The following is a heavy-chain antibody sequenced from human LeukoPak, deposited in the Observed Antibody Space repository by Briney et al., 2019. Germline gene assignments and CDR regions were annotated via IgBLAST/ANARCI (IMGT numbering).Heavy chain of an antibody. CDR3: ARVRGIDV. CDR1: GYTFTGYY. CDR2: INPNSSDT. Sequence: ASVKVSCKASGYTFTGYYMHWVRQAPGQGLEWMGWINPNSSDTKYAQKFQGRVTLTRDTSISTAYMELTRLKSDDTATYYCARVRGIDVWGQGTMVTVSS. J-gene: IGHJ3*01. V-gene: IGHV1-2*02. D-gene: IGHD2-15*01.